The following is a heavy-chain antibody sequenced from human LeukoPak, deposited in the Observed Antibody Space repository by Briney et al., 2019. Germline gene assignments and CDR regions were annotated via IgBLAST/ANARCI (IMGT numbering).Heavy chain of an antibody. J-gene: IGHJ4*02. CDR3: ARRYCSSTSCLLDY. V-gene: IGHV3-33*01. CDR1: GFTLSLYG. CDR2: LWYEGTNK. Sequence: GGSLRLSCEASGFTLSLYGMHWVRQAPGKGLEWVATLWYEGTNKYYADSVKGRFTISRDNAKNSLYLQMNSLRGEDTAVYYCARRYCSSTSCLLDYWGQGTLVTVSS. D-gene: IGHD2-2*01.